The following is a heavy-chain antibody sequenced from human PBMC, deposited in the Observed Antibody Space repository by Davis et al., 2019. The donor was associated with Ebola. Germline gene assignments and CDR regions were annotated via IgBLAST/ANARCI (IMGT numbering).Heavy chain of an antibody. J-gene: IGHJ4*02. Sequence: ASVPVSCKASGYTFTSYDINWVRQATGQGLEWMGWMNPNSGNTGYAQKFQGRVTMTRNTSISTAYMELSSLRSEDTAVYYCARGRFLEWLFAGGYWGQGTLVTVSS. CDR2: MNPNSGNT. CDR1: GYTFTSYD. CDR3: ARGRFLEWLFAGGY. D-gene: IGHD3-3*01. V-gene: IGHV1-8*01.